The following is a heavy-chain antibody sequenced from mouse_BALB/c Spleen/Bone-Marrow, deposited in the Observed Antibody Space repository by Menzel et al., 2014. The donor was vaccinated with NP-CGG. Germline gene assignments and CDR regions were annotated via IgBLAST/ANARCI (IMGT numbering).Heavy chain of an antibody. J-gene: IGHJ3*01. CDR3: AAYYRYLAWFAY. D-gene: IGHD2-14*01. Sequence: EVMLVESGAELVKPGASVKLSCTASGFNIKDTYMHWVKQRPEQGLEWIGRIDPANGNTKYDPKFQGKATITADTSSNTAYLQLSSLTSEDTAVYYCAAYYRYLAWFAYWGQGTLVTVSA. CDR1: GFNIKDTY. CDR2: IDPANGNT. V-gene: IGHV14-3*02.